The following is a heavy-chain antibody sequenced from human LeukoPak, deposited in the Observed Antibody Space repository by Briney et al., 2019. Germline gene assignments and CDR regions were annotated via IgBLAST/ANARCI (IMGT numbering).Heavy chain of an antibody. CDR3: ARVSRVVIAPYFDY. V-gene: IGHV4-39*01. D-gene: IGHD2-21*01. CDR1: GGSISSSSYY. J-gene: IGHJ4*02. Sequence: SETLSLTCTVSGGSISSSSYYWGWIRQPPGKGLEWIGSIYYSGSTYYNPSLKSRVTISVDTSKNQFSLKLSSVTAADTAVYYCARVSRVVIAPYFDYWGQGTLVTVSS. CDR2: IYYSGST.